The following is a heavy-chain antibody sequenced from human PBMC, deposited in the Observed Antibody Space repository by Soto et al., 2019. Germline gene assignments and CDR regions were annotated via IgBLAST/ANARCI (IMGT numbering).Heavy chain of an antibody. CDR2: IYPGDFDT. V-gene: IGHV5-51*01. Sequence: PGESLKISCKGSGYSFANYWIAWVRQMPGKGLEWMGIIYPGDFDTRYSPSFQGQVTISADKSINTAYLQWNSLKASDTAIYYCAKLTYYDSGGLFGPWGQGTLVTVSS. J-gene: IGHJ5*02. D-gene: IGHD3-22*01. CDR3: AKLTYYDSGGLFGP. CDR1: GYSFANYW.